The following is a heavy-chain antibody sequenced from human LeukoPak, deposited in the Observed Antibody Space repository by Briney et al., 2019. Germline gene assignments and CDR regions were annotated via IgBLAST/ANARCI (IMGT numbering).Heavy chain of an antibody. J-gene: IGHJ4*02. CDR3: ARLAVSAGRGSFDN. CDR1: GYSFTSYW. CDR2: IYPGDSDT. V-gene: IGHV5-51*01. D-gene: IGHD6-13*01. Sequence: AESLKISCKASGYSFTSYWSAWVRQMPGKRLEGMRIIYPGDSDTRYRPSFQGQVTISSDKSNSTAYLQWSSLKAADTAMYYCARLAVSAGRGSFDNWGQGNLVTVSS.